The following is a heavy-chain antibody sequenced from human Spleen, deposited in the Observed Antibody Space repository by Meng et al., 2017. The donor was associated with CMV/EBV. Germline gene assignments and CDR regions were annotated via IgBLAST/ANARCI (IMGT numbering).Heavy chain of an antibody. J-gene: IGHJ4*02. CDR2: ISHRGNA. CDR1: GESFTAYH. CDR3: ARGQPMAAVDY. Sequence: GSLRLSCAVFGESFTAYHWSWVRQPPGQGLEWIGAISHRGNANYNPSLKSRVTMSVDTSKNQFSLNVKSVTAADTAVYYCARGQPMAAVDYWGQGTLVTVSS. V-gene: IGHV4-34*01. D-gene: IGHD6-13*01.